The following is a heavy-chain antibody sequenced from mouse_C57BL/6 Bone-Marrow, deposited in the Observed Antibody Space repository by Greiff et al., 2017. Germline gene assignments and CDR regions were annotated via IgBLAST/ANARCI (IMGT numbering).Heavy chain of an antibody. Sequence: QVQLKQPGAELVRPGASVTLSCKASGYTFTDYEMHWVKQTPVHGLEWIGAIDPETGGTAYNQKFKGKATLTADKSSSTAYMELRRLTSEDSADYDYTGYCYGANWDFDVWGTGTTVTVSS. CDR1: GYTFTDYE. V-gene: IGHV1-15*01. J-gene: IGHJ1*03. CDR3: TGYCYGANWDFDV. CDR2: IDPETGGT. D-gene: IGHD1-1*01.